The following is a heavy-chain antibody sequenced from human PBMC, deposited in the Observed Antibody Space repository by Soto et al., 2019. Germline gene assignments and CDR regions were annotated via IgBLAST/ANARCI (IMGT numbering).Heavy chain of an antibody. CDR2: ISAYNGNT. J-gene: IGHJ5*02. CDR3: ASYPVGTDFDP. D-gene: IGHD2-15*01. V-gene: IGHV1-18*01. CDR1: GYTFTSYG. Sequence: PSVKVSCKASGYTFTSYGISWVRQAPGQGLEWMGWISAYNGNTNYAQKLQGRVTMTTDTSTSTAYMELRSLRSDDTAVYYCASYPVGTDFDPWGQGSLVTVSS.